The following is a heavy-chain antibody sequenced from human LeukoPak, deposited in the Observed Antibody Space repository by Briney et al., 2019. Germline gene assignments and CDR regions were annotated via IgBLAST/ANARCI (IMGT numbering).Heavy chain of an antibody. D-gene: IGHD3-3*01. CDR1: GFTFSTYS. Sequence: GGSLRLSCAASGFTFSTYSMNWVRQAPGKGLEWVSSISSGGSTIYYADSVKGRFTISRDNAKNSLYLQMSSLRAEDTAVYYCARDGVFSFAYWGQRTLVTVSS. J-gene: IGHJ4*02. V-gene: IGHV3-48*01. CDR2: ISSGGSTI. CDR3: ARDGVFSFAY.